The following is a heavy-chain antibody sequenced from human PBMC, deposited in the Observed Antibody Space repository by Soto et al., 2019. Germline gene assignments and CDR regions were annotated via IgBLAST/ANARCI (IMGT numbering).Heavy chain of an antibody. V-gene: IGHV1-18*01. CDR2: ISAYNGNT. J-gene: IGHJ6*03. Sequence: GPSVKVSCKASGYTFTSYGISWVRQAPGQGLEWMGWISAYNGNTNYAQKLQGRVTMTTDTSTSTAYMELRSLRSDDTAVYYCATQSLDYDFWSGIYYYYYYMDVWGKGTTVTVSS. CDR1: GYTFTSYG. CDR3: ATQSLDYDFWSGIYYYYYYMDV. D-gene: IGHD3-3*01.